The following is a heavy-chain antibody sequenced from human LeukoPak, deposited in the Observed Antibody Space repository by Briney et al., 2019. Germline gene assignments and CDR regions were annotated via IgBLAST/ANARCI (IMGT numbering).Heavy chain of an antibody. D-gene: IGHD3-22*01. CDR1: GGTFSSYA. CDR2: IIPIFGTA. V-gene: IGHV1-69*06. CDR3: AHATYYYDSSGYYYNIFDY. Sequence: SVKVSCKASGGTFSSYAISWVRQAPGQGLEWMGGIIPIFGTANYAQKFQGRVTITADKPTSTAYMELSSLRSEDTAVYYCAHATYYYDSSGYYYNIFDYWGQGTLVTVSS. J-gene: IGHJ4*02.